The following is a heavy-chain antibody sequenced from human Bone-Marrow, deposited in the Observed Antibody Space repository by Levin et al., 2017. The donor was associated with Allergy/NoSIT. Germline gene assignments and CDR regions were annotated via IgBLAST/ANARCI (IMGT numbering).Heavy chain of an antibody. V-gene: IGHV3-53*01. Sequence: GGSLRLSCAASGIAVSDNYLTWVRQAPGKGLEWVSIIYNGGETNYSASVKGRLSIFRDTSKNTLFFQMNSLRVEDTAVYYCARAIGGYDFDYWGPGTLVTVSS. CDR1: GIAVSDNY. D-gene: IGHD5-12*01. CDR2: IYNGGET. J-gene: IGHJ4*02. CDR3: ARAIGGYDFDY.